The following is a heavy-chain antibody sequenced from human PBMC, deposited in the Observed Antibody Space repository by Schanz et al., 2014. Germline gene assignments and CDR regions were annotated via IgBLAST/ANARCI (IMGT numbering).Heavy chain of an antibody. D-gene: IGHD4-17*01. V-gene: IGHV4-39*07. CDR1: GGSFSSGPFY. Sequence: QLQLQESGPGLVRPSETLSLTCTVYGGSFSSGPFYWGWIRQPPGKGLEWLGSAYYRGSTYYSPSLKSRLSISVDTSENQFSLKLTSVTSADTAVYYCARDRGMTTSDYYYGMDVWGQGTTVTVSS. CDR2: AYYRGST. J-gene: IGHJ6*02. CDR3: ARDRGMTTSDYYYGMDV.